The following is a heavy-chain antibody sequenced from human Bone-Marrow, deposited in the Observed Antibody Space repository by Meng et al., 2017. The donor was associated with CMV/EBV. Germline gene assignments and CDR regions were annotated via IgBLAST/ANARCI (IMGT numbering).Heavy chain of an antibody. V-gene: IGHV3-23*01. J-gene: IGHJ4*02. CDR3: TKDRGGFRYCSGGTCYKFDY. D-gene: IGHD2-15*01. Sequence: GESLKISCTASGFTFNSDAMSWVRQAPGKGLEWVSTIGGSGGNIYYVDSVKGRFTSSRDNSKNTLYLQMNNLRAEDTAVYYCTKDRGGFRYCSGGTCYKFDYWGQGTPVTVSS. CDR1: GFTFNSDA. CDR2: IGGSGGNI.